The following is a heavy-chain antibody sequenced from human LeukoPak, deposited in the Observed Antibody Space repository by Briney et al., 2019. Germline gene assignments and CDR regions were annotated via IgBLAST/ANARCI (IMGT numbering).Heavy chain of an antibody. CDR1: GGSISSSSYY. J-gene: IGHJ4*02. CDR3: ARGPGATLGRFDY. CDR2: IYYSGST. D-gene: IGHD1-26*01. Sequence: SETLSLTCTVSGGSISSSSYYWGWIRQPPGKGLEWIGSIYYSGSTYYNPSLKSRVTISVDTSKNQFSLKLSSVTAADTAVYYCARGPGATLGRFDYWGQGTLVTVSS. V-gene: IGHV4-39*07.